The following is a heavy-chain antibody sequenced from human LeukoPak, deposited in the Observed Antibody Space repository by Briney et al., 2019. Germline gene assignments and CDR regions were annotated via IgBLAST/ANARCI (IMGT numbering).Heavy chain of an antibody. D-gene: IGHD3-22*01. Sequence: GASVKVSCKASGYIFTSYGISWVRQAPGQGLEWMGWISAYNGNANYAQNLQGRITMTTDTPTSTAYMELTSLRSDDTAVYYCARDYYYDSSGYVDYWGQGTLVTVSS. J-gene: IGHJ4*02. CDR1: GYIFTSYG. V-gene: IGHV1-18*01. CDR2: ISAYNGNA. CDR3: ARDYYYDSSGYVDY.